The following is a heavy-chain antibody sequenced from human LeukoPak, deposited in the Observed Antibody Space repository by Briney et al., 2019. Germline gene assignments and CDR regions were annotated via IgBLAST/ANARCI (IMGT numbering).Heavy chain of an antibody. CDR3: AKDRYSYAFEYSDS. V-gene: IGHV3-30*18. Sequence: GGSLRLSCAASGFTFSSYGMHWIRQAPGKGLDWVAVISNDGSKKYYADSVKGRFTISRDNSKNTLSLQVSSLRTEDTAVYYCAKDRYSYAFEYSDSWGQGTLVTVSS. J-gene: IGHJ4*02. CDR2: ISNDGSKK. D-gene: IGHD5-18*01. CDR1: GFTFSSYG.